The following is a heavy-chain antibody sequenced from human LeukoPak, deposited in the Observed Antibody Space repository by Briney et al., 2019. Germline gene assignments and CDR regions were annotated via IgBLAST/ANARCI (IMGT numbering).Heavy chain of an antibody. V-gene: IGHV3-21*01. J-gene: IGHJ6*02. CDR2: ISSSSSYI. CDR3: ARDLSYGMDV. CDR1: GFTSSSYS. Sequence: PGGSLRLSCAASGFTSSSYSMNLVRQAAGKGLEWVSSISSSSSYIYYADSVKGRFTISRDNAKNSLYLQMNSLRAEDTAVYYCARDLSYGMDVWGQGTTVTVSS.